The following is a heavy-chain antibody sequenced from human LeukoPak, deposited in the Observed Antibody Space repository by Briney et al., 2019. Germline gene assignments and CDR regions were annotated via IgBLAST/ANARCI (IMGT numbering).Heavy chain of an antibody. CDR1: GGSISSSSYY. J-gene: IGHJ4*02. V-gene: IGHV4-39*07. CDR3: ARDRSTRGWFDY. D-gene: IGHD6-19*01. Sequence: SQTLSLTCTVSGGSISSSSYYWGWIRQPPGKGLEWIGSIYYSGSTYYNPSLKSRVTISVDTSKNQFSLKLSSVTAADTAVYYCARDRSTRGWFDYWGQGTLVTVSS. CDR2: IYYSGST.